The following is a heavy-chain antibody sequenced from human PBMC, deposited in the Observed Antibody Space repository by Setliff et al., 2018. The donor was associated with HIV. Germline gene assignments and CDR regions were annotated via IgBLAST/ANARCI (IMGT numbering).Heavy chain of an antibody. V-gene: IGHV1-46*02. CDR3: ARDHIAVRSVDY. CDR1: AYTFNSYY. CDR2: IGPSGSST. J-gene: IGHJ4*02. Sequence: ASVKVSCKTSAYTFNSYYMHWIRQASGQGLEWMGLIGPSGSSTTYAQNFQGRVTMSRDTSTNTVYMELSSLRSEDTAVYYCARDHIAVRSVDYWGQGTLVTVSS. D-gene: IGHD6-6*01.